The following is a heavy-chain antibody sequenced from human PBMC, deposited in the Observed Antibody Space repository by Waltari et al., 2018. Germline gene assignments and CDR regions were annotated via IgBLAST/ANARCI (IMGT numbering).Heavy chain of an antibody. CDR3: ARGGRVGATTELDY. D-gene: IGHD1-26*01. J-gene: IGHJ4*02. Sequence: QVQLVQSGAEVKKPGSSVKVSCKASGGTFRSYVINWVRQAPGQGLEWRGGTVPIFGTANYAQKCQGIVTMTTDESTSTAYMELSSLRSEDTAVYYCARGGRVGATTELDYWGQGTLVTVSS. CDR2: TVPIFGTA. V-gene: IGHV1-69*05. CDR1: GGTFRSYV.